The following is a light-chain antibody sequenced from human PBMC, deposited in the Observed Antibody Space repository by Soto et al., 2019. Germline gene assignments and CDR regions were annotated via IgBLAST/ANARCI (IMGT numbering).Light chain of an antibody. V-gene: IGKV3-15*01. J-gene: IGKJ1*01. CDR3: QQYNNWPPWT. Sequence: EIVMTQSPATVSVSPGERATLSCRASQSVSSNLAWYQQKPGQAPRLLIYGASTRATGFPARFSGSGSGTEFTLTISSLQSEDFAVYYGQQYNNWPPWTFGQGTKVEIK. CDR2: GAS. CDR1: QSVSSN.